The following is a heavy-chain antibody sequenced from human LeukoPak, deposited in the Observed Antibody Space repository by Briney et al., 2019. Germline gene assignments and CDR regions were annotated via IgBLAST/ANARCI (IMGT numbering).Heavy chain of an antibody. CDR3: TRGQRQISFDY. CDR2: IDTNTGNP. D-gene: IGHD3-3*01. V-gene: IGHV7-4-1*02. Sequence: GASVKVSCKASGYTFTTYSMNWVRQAPGQGLEWMGWIDTNTGNPTYAQGFTGRFVFSLDTSVSTAYLQISSLEAEDTAFYYCTRGQRQISFDYWGQGTLVTVSS. CDR1: GYTFTTYS. J-gene: IGHJ4*02.